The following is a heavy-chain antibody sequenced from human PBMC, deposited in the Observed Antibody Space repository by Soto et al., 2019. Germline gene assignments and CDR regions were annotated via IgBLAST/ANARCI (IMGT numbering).Heavy chain of an antibody. CDR3: EKDYVSGGADYFFDS. D-gene: IGHD3-16*01. J-gene: IGHJ4*02. Sequence: QVQLVESGGGVVQPGRSLRLSCAASGFTFSSYGMHWVRQTPGKGLEWVAVLSYDGGDKYYSDSVKGRFTISRDNSKNPLYLKMNSLRAEDRVFYYCEKDYVSGGADYFFDSGGQGPLAPVSS. CDR1: GFTFSSYG. CDR2: LSYDGGDK. V-gene: IGHV3-30*18.